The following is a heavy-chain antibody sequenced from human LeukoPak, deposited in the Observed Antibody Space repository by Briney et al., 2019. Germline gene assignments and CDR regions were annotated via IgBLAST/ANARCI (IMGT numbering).Heavy chain of an antibody. CDR1: GLNFDDSA. CDR3: AKESGKFDY. J-gene: IGHJ4*02. V-gene: IGHV3-43*02. Sequence: GGSLRLSGVASGLNFDDSAMHWVRQAPGKGLEWVPLISADGGSTFSADSVKGRFSISRHNSKNSLYLQMNSLRSEDTAMYYCAKESGKFDYWGQGTLVAVSS. CDR2: ISADGGST.